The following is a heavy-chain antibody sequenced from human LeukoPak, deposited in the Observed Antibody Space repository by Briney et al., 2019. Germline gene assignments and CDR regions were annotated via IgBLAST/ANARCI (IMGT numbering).Heavy chain of an antibody. CDR2: IQYNGGSK. J-gene: IGHJ6*03. CDR1: GFTFSSYG. CDR3: AKDLNYYMDV. Sequence: PGGSLRLSCAASGFTFSSYGMHWVRQAPGKGLEWVAFIQYNGGSKYYADSVKGRFTISRDNSENTLYLHMNSPRAEDTAVYYCAKDLNYYMDVWGKGTTVTISS. V-gene: IGHV3-30*02.